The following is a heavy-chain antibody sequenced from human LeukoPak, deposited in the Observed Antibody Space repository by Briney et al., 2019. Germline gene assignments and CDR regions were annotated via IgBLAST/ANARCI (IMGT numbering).Heavy chain of an antibody. CDR1: GFTFSIYA. D-gene: IGHD1-26*01. CDR2: ISGSDGST. CDR3: AKGAVGSTGVGY. J-gene: IGHJ4*02. Sequence: GGSLRLSCAASGFTFSIYAMTWVRQAPGKGLEWVSSISGSDGSTYYADSVKGRFTISRDNSKNTLYLQMNSLRAEDTAVYYCAKGAVGSTGVGYWGQGILVTVSS. V-gene: IGHV3-23*01.